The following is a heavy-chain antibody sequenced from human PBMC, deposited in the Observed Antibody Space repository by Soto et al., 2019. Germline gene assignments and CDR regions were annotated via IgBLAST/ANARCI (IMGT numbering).Heavy chain of an antibody. CDR1: GFTFDDYA. D-gene: IGHD3-9*01. CDR3: AKGPYYDILTGPDY. CDR2: ISWNSGSI. V-gene: IGHV3-9*01. Sequence: LRLSCAASGFTFDDYAMHWVRQAPGKGLEWVSGISWNSGSIGYADSVKGRFTISRDNAKNSLYLQMNSLRAEDTALYYCAKGPYYDILTGPDYWGQGTLVTVSS. J-gene: IGHJ4*02.